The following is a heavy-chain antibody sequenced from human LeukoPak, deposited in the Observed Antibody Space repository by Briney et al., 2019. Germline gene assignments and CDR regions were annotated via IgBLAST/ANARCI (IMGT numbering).Heavy chain of an antibody. CDR2: IKQDGSEK. J-gene: IGHJ6*03. V-gene: IGHV3-7*01. CDR3: ARDSGLSGAYDILTGYYWYYYMDV. CDR1: GFTFSSYW. Sequence: GGSLRLSCAASGFTFSSYWMSWVRQAPGKGLEWVANIKQDGSEKYYVDSVKGRFTISRDNAKNSLYLQMNSLRAEDTAVYYCARDSGLSGAYDILTGYYWYYYMDVWGKGTTVTISS. D-gene: IGHD3-9*01.